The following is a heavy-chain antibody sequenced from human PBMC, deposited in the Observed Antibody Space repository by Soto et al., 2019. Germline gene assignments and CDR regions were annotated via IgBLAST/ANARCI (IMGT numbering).Heavy chain of an antibody. CDR3: AAEKEDVVVVAAS. V-gene: IGHV1-58*01. Sequence: QMQLVQSGPEVKKPGTSVKVSCKASGFTFTSSAVQWVRQARGQRLEWIGWIVVGSGNTNYAQKFKERVTITRDMSTSTAYMELSSLRSEDTAVYYCAAEKEDVVVVAASWGQGTLVTVSS. D-gene: IGHD2-15*01. CDR1: GFTFTSSA. J-gene: IGHJ4*02. CDR2: IVVGSGNT.